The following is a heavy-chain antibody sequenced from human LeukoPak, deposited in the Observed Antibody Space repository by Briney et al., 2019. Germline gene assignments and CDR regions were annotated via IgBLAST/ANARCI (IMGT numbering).Heavy chain of an antibody. Sequence: PSETLSLTCAVYGGSFSGYYWSWIRQPPGKGLEWIGEINHSGSTNYNPSLKSRVTISVDTSKNQLSLKLSSVAAADTAVYYCARESTGTNRVNDNWGQGTLVTVSS. CDR1: GGSFSGYY. CDR2: INHSGST. V-gene: IGHV4-34*01. D-gene: IGHD1-1*01. J-gene: IGHJ4*02. CDR3: ARESTGTNRVNDN.